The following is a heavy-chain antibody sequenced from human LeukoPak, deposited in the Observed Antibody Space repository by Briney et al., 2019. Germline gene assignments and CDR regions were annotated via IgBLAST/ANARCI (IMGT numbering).Heavy chain of an antibody. CDR1: GFTFDIYA. Sequence: PGGSLRLSCAASGFTFDIYAMHWLRQAPGKGLEWVAVMSYDGSNKYYADSVKGRFTISRDNSRNTLHLQMSSLRVADTAVYYCARDQVELCSSGSCYVIDNWGPGTLVAVSS. CDR3: ARDQVELCSSGSCYVIDN. D-gene: IGHD2-15*01. J-gene: IGHJ4*02. CDR2: MSYDGSNK. V-gene: IGHV3-30*04.